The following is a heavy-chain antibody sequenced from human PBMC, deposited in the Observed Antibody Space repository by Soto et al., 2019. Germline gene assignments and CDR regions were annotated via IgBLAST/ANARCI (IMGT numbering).Heavy chain of an antibody. J-gene: IGHJ4*02. CDR2: IYYIGNT. D-gene: IGHD2-21*02. CDR3: ARQSTAGPNFDS. CDR1: GGSISNYY. Sequence: KPSETLSLTCTVSGGSISNYYWSWIRQPPGKGLEWIGYIYYIGNTNYNPSLKSRVTISVDTSKKQFSLKVSAVTAADTAVYYCARQSTAGPNFDSWGQGTLVTVSS. V-gene: IGHV4-59*01.